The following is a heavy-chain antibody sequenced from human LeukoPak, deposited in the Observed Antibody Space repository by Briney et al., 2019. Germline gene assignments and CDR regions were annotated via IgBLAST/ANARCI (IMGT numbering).Heavy chain of an antibody. J-gene: IGHJ4*02. CDR3: AKVDTPYYYDSSGYYTSLLYFDY. D-gene: IGHD3-22*01. V-gene: IGHV3-23*01. CDR2: ISGSGGST. CDR1: GFTFSSYA. Sequence: PGGSLRLSCAAPGFTFSSYAMSWVRQAPGKGLEWVSAISGSGGSTYYADSVKGRFTISRDNSKNTLYLQMNSLRAEDTAVYYCAKVDTPYYYDSSGYYTSLLYFDYWGQGTLVTVSS.